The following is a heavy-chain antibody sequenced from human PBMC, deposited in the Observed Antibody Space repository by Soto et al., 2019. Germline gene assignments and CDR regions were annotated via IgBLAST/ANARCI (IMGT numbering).Heavy chain of an antibody. CDR2: IDYSGNT. Sequence: PSETLSLTCTVSGGSISSSGYYWGWIRQPPGKGLEWIGSIDYSGNTYYNPSLKSQVTISIDTSKNQFSLKLSSETAADTAVYDCASGRGGLERQEWYWFDDWGQGTLVTFSS. CDR1: GGSISSSGYY. V-gene: IGHV4-39*01. J-gene: IGHJ4*02. D-gene: IGHD1-1*01. CDR3: ASGRGGLERQEWYWFDD.